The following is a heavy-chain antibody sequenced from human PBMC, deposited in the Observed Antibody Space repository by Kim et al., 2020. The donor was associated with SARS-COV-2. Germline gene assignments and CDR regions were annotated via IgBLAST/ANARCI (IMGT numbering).Heavy chain of an antibody. Sequence: GGSLRLSCAASGFTFSSYGMHWVRQAPGKGLEWVAVISYDGSNKYYADSVKGRFTISRDNSKNTLYLQMNSLRAEDTAVYYCAKGLSYYYDSSGYYQSHFDYWGQGTLVTVSS. J-gene: IGHJ4*02. V-gene: IGHV3-30*18. CDR2: ISYDGSNK. CDR3: AKGLSYYYDSSGYYQSHFDY. D-gene: IGHD3-22*01. CDR1: GFTFSSYG.